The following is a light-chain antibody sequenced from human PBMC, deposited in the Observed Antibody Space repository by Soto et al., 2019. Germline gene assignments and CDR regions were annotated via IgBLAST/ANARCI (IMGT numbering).Light chain of an antibody. V-gene: IGLV2-8*01. Sequence: QSVLTQPPSASGSPGQSVTISCTGTGSDVGGYKYVSWYQHHPGKAPKLMIYEINERPSGVPDRFSGSKSGNTASLTVSGLQADDEADYYCSSYAGSSNWVFGGGTKLTVL. CDR3: SSYAGSSNWV. J-gene: IGLJ3*02. CDR1: GSDVGGYKY. CDR2: EIN.